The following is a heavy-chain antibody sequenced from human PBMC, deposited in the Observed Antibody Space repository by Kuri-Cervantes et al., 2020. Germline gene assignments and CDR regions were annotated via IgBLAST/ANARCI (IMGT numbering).Heavy chain of an antibody. CDR1: GFTFSSYA. J-gene: IGHJ4*02. Sequence: GESLKISCAASGFTFSSYAMHWVRQAPGKGLEWVAVISYDGSNKYYADSVKGRFTISRDNSKNTLYLQMNGLRAEDTAVYYCARGARDSSGYYPRYWGQGTLVTVSS. CDR3: ARGARDSSGYYPRY. V-gene: IGHV3-30-3*01. D-gene: IGHD3-22*01. CDR2: ISYDGSNK.